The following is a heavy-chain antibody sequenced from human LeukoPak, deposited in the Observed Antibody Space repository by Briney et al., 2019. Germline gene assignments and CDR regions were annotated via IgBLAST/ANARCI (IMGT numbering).Heavy chain of an antibody. Sequence: SQTLSLTCAVSGGSISSGGYSWSWIRQPPGKGLEWIGYIYHSGSTYYNPSLKSRVTISVDTSKNQFSLKLSSVTAADTAVYYCASSYSSGLLDYWGQGTLVTVSS. CDR3: ASSYSSGLLDY. D-gene: IGHD6-19*01. CDR2: IYHSGST. J-gene: IGHJ4*02. V-gene: IGHV4-30-2*02. CDR1: GGSISSGGYS.